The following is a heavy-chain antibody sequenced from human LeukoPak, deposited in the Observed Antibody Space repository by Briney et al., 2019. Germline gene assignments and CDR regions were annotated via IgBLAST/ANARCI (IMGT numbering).Heavy chain of an antibody. D-gene: IGHD6-13*01. Sequence: GGSLRLSCAASGFTFSDYYMNWIRQAPGKGLEWVSYISSSGSPIYNADSVKGRFTISRDNAKNSLYLQMNSLRVEDTAVYYCAREGAAAGLSHAFDIWGQGTMVTVSS. CDR1: GFTFSDYY. J-gene: IGHJ3*02. V-gene: IGHV3-11*01. CDR2: ISSSGSPI. CDR3: AREGAAAGLSHAFDI.